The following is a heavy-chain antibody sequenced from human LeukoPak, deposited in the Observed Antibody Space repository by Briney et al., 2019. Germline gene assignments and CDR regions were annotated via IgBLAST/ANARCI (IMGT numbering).Heavy chain of an antibody. CDR1: GFIFSDYY. V-gene: IGHV3-11*04. Sequence: PGGSLRLSCDASGFIFSDYYMSWVRQAPGKGLEWASYISNPSSTRYYADSVKGRFTISRDNAKNSLYLQMNSLRAEDTAVYYCARGQLYYDSSGSDYWGQGTLVTVSS. J-gene: IGHJ4*02. CDR2: ISNPSSTR. D-gene: IGHD3-22*01. CDR3: ARGQLYYDSSGSDY.